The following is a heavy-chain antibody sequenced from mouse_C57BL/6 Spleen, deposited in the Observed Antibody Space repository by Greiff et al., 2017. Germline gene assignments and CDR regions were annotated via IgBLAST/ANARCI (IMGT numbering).Heavy chain of an antibody. CDR1: GYTFTDYY. Sequence: EVQLLQSGPELVKPGASVKLSCKASGYTFTDYYMHWVKQSPGQSLEWIGRINPNDGDTNYNLKFKGKATLTEDKSSSTAYLQLRSLTSEDTAVYYCARGLPDYAMDYWGQGTSVTVSS. CDR3: ARGLPDYAMDY. CDR2: INPNDGDT. D-gene: IGHD5-5*01. J-gene: IGHJ4*01. V-gene: IGHV1-18*01.